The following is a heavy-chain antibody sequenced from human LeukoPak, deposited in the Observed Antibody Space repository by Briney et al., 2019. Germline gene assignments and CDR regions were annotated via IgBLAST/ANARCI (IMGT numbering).Heavy chain of an antibody. CDR2: INHSGST. CDR3: ARERSSPGGFDY. D-gene: IGHD2-2*01. Sequence: SETLSLTCAVYGGSFSGYYWSWIRQPPGKGLEWIGAINHSGSTNYNPSLKSRVTISVGTSKNQFSLKLSSVTAADTAVYYCARERSSPGGFDYWGQGTLVTVSS. J-gene: IGHJ4*02. CDR1: GGSFSGYY. V-gene: IGHV4-34*01.